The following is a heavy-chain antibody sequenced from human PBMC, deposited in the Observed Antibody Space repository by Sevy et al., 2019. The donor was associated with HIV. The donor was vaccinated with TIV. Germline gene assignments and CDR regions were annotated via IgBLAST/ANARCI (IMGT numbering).Heavy chain of an antibody. Sequence: GGSLRLSCAASGFTFSDYYMSWIRQAPGKGLEWVSYISSSGSTIYYADSVKGRFTISRDNAKNSLYLQMNSLGAEDTAVYYCARFRGYQLLYGGWFDPWGQGTLVTVSS. D-gene: IGHD2-2*02. V-gene: IGHV3-11*01. CDR1: GFTFSDYY. CDR3: ARFRGYQLLYGGWFDP. CDR2: ISSSGSTI. J-gene: IGHJ5*02.